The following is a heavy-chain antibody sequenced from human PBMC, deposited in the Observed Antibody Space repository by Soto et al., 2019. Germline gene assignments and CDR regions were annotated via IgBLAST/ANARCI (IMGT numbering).Heavy chain of an antibody. Sequence: EVQLLESGGGLVQPGGSLRLSCEASGITFSRYDMSWVRQAPGKGLEWVSAINGGRSFYGDSVEGRFTVSRDNSKNTLYLQMSGLRVEDTAIYYCATHAWDLWGQGNLVTVSS. D-gene: IGHD2-2*01. V-gene: IGHV3-23*01. CDR2: INGGRS. CDR3: ATHAWDL. J-gene: IGHJ5*02. CDR1: GITFSRYD.